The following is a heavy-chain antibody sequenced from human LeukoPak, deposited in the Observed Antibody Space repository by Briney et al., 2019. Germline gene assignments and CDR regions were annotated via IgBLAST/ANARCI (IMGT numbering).Heavy chain of an antibody. Sequence: GGSLRLSCAASGFTFSSYWMSWVRQAPGKGLEWVANIKQDGSEKYYVDSVKGRFTISRDNAKNSLYLQMNSLRAEDTAVYYCASLYYYGSGTPRYWGQGTLVTVSS. CDR1: GFTFSSYW. J-gene: IGHJ4*02. D-gene: IGHD3-10*01. CDR2: IKQDGSEK. V-gene: IGHV3-7*01. CDR3: ASLYYYGSGTPRY.